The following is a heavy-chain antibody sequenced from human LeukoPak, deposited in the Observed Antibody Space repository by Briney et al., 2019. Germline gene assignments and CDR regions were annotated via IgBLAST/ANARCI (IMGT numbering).Heavy chain of an antibody. CDR2: VYSSGST. Sequence: SETLSLTCAVYGGSFSGYYWSWIRQSPGTGLEWIGYVYSSGSTKYSPSLESRVTISVDTSKNQFSLRLSSVTAADTAVYYCTRDRKYCDDSGGYSPSYCYGMDVWGQGTTVTVSS. CDR3: TRDRKYCDDSGGYSPSYCYGMDV. V-gene: IGHV4-59*01. J-gene: IGHJ6*02. CDR1: GGSFSGYY. D-gene: IGHD3-22*01.